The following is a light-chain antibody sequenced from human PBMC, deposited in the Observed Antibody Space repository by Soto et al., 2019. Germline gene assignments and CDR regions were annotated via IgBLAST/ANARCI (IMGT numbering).Light chain of an antibody. J-gene: IGKJ5*01. CDR3: QQRNYWQVT. V-gene: IGKV3-11*01. Sequence: EVVLTQSPVTLSLSPGVRATLSCRASQSVSSYLAWYQQKPGQAPRLLIYDVSNRATGIPARFSGSGSGTDFTLTISSLEPEDFAVYYCQQRNYWQVTFGQGTRLEMK. CDR2: DVS. CDR1: QSVSSY.